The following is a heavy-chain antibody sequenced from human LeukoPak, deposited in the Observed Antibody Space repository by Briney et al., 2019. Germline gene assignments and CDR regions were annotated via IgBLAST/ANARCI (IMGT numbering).Heavy chain of an antibody. D-gene: IGHD3-22*01. J-gene: IGHJ4*02. CDR1: GGSISSGNYY. V-gene: IGHV4-61*01. CDR2: IYYSGST. Sequence: SETLSLTCTVSGGSISSGNYYWSWIRQPPGKGLEWIGYIYYSGSTNNNPSLKSRVTISVDTSKNQFSLKLSSVTAADTAVYYCAREGYNDSSGYYIGYWGQGTLVTVSS. CDR3: AREGYNDSSGYYIGY.